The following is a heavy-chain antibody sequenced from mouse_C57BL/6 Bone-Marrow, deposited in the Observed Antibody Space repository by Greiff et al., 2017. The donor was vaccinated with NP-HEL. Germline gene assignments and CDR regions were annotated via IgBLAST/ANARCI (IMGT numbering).Heavy chain of an antibody. CDR1: GFNIKDDY. J-gene: IGHJ4*01. Sequence: EVQLQESGAELVRPGASVKLSCTASGFNIKDDYMHWVKQRPEQGLEWIGWFDPENGDTEYASKFQGKATITADTSSNTAYLQLSSLTSEDTAVYYCTTPSYYAMDYWGQGTSVTVSS. CDR2: FDPENGDT. V-gene: IGHV14-4*01. CDR3: TTPSYYAMDY.